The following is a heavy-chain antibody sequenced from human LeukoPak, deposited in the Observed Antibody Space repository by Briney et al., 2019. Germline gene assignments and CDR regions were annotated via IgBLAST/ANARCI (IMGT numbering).Heavy chain of an antibody. CDR2: MNPNSGNT. D-gene: IGHD5-12*01. CDR1: GYTFTDYD. V-gene: IGHV1-8*01. Sequence: ASGKVSCKASGYTFTDYDINWVRQATGQGLEWMGWMNPNSGNTGYTQKFQGRVAMTRNTSISTAYMELSSLRSEDTAVYYCARYLYSGYADDAFDIWGQGTMVTVSS. J-gene: IGHJ3*02. CDR3: ARYLYSGYADDAFDI.